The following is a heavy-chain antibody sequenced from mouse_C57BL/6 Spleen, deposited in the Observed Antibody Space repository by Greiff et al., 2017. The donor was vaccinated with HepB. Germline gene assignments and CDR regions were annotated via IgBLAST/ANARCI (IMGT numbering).Heavy chain of an antibody. CDR1: GYTFTDYN. Sequence: EVKLQESGPELVKPGASVKIPCKASGYTFTDYNMDWVKQSHGKSLEWIGDINPNNGGTIYNQKFKGKATLTVDKSSSTAYMELRSLTSEDTAVYYCARLEDYYGNYPYYAMDYWGQGTSVTVSS. D-gene: IGHD2-1*01. J-gene: IGHJ4*01. V-gene: IGHV1-18*01. CDR3: ARLEDYYGNYPYYAMDY. CDR2: INPNNGGT.